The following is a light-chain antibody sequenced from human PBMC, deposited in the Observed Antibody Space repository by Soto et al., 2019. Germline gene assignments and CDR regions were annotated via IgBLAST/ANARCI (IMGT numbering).Light chain of an antibody. V-gene: IGKV1-39*01. CDR2: AAS. CDR1: ESIARH. CDR3: QQSYSTLSIT. Sequence: DIQMTQSPSSLSASVGDRVTITCRASESIARHLNWYQQKPGKAPKLLIYAASSLQNGVPSRFRGGGSGTDFTLTISKLQPEDFATYYWQQSYSTLSITFGQGTRLEIK. J-gene: IGKJ5*01.